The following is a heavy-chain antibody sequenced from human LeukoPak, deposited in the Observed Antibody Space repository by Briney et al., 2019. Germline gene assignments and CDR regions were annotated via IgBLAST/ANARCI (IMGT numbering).Heavy chain of an antibody. J-gene: IGHJ4*02. D-gene: IGHD6-19*01. CDR3: ARETEVPGGRSWDF. V-gene: IGHV4-4*07. Sequence: PSETLSLTCTVPGGSISSYYWTRIRQPAGKGLEGIGRIHPSGTTNHNPSLKSRVIMSLDMSNNQFSLKVRSVTAADTAVYYCARETEVPGGRSWDFWGQGTLVTVSS. CDR1: GGSISSYY. CDR2: IHPSGTT.